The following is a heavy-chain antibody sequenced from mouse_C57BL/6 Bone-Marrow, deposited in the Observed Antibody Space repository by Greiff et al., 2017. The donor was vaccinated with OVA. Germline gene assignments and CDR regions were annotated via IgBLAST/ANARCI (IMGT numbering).Heavy chain of an antibody. CDR2: ISDGGSYT. J-gene: IGHJ4*01. CDR3: ARDAPYYYGSSAYAMDY. CDR1: GFTFSSYA. V-gene: IGHV5-4*01. D-gene: IGHD1-1*01. Sequence: DVQLQESGGGLVKPGGSLKLSCAASGFTFSSYAMSWVRQTPEKRLEWVATISDGGSYTYYPDNVKGRFTISRDNAKNNLYLQMSHLKSEDTAMYYCARDAPYYYGSSAYAMDYWGQGTSVTVSS.